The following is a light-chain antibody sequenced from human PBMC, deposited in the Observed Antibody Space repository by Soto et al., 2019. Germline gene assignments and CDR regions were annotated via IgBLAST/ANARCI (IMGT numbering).Light chain of an antibody. V-gene: IGKV3-11*01. Sequence: EIVVTQSPGPLSLSPGERAPPSRRASQSVSSSLAWYQQKPGQAPRLLIYDTSNRATDIPPRFSGSGSGTDFTLTISSLEPEDFAVYYCQQRTNWRITFGQGTRLEIK. CDR3: QQRTNWRIT. CDR2: DTS. J-gene: IGKJ5*01. CDR1: QSVSSS.